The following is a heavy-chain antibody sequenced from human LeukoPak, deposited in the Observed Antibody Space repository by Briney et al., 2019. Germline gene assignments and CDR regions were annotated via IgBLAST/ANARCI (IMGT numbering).Heavy chain of an antibody. Sequence: GGSLRLSCAASGFTFSSYAMSWVRQAPGKGLEWVSAISGSGGSTYYADSVKGRFTISRDNSKNTLYLQMNSLRAEDTAVYYCAKDSYSLLWFGGLSLGYFDYWGQGTLVTVSS. CDR3: AKDSYSLLWFGGLSLGYFDY. CDR2: ISGSGGST. J-gene: IGHJ4*02. CDR1: GFTFSSYA. V-gene: IGHV3-23*01. D-gene: IGHD3-10*01.